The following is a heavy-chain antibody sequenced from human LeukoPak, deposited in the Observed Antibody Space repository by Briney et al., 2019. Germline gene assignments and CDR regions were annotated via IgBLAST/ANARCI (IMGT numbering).Heavy chain of an antibody. J-gene: IGHJ4*02. Sequence: PGGSLRLSCVASGFTFDDYAMHWVRQAPGKGLEWVSIISGNGGTTDYADSVKGRFTMSRDNSKSSLYLQMNSLRTEDTAFYYCAKDHYDSSGDDFDYWGQGALVTVSS. V-gene: IGHV3-43*02. CDR2: ISGNGGTT. CDR1: GFTFDDYA. CDR3: AKDHYDSSGDDFDY. D-gene: IGHD3-22*01.